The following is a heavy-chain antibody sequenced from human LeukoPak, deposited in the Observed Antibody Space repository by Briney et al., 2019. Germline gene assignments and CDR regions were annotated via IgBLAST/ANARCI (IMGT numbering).Heavy chain of an antibody. D-gene: IGHD5-24*01. CDR3: ARMATTTYFDY. Sequence: PGGSLRLSCAASGFTFSDYYMSWVRQAPGKGLEWVSVIYSGGSTYYADSVKGRFTISRDNSKNTLYLQMNSLRAEDTAVYYCARMATTTYFDYWGQGTLVTVSS. CDR2: IYSGGST. J-gene: IGHJ4*02. CDR1: GFTFSDYY. V-gene: IGHV3-53*01.